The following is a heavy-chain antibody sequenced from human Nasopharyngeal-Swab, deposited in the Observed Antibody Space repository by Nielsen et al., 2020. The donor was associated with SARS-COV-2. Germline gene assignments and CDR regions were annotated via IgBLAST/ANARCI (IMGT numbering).Heavy chain of an antibody. V-gene: IGHV4-34*01. D-gene: IGHD3-10*01. CDR1: GGSFSGYY. CDR2: INHSGST. Sequence: SETLSLTCAVYGGSFSGYYWSWIRQPPGKGLEWIGEINHSGSTNYNPSLKSRVTISVDKSKNQFSLKLSSVTAADTAVYYCARGGYYGSGSYQNWGQGTLVTVSS. CDR3: ARGGYYGSGSYQN. J-gene: IGHJ4*02.